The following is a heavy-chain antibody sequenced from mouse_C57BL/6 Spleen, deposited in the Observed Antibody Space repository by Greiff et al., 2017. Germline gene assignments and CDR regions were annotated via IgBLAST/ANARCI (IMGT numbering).Heavy chain of an antibody. D-gene: IGHD2-1*01. CDR1: GYTFTGYW. CDR2: LLPGSGST. Sequence: QVQLQQSGAELMKPGASVKLSCKATGYTFTGYWIEWVKQRPGHGLEWIGELLPGSGSTNYNEKFKGKATFTADTSSNTAYMQLSSLTTEDSAIYYCARGARYGNYVGYAMDYWGQGTSVTVSS. J-gene: IGHJ4*01. V-gene: IGHV1-9*01. CDR3: ARGARYGNYVGYAMDY.